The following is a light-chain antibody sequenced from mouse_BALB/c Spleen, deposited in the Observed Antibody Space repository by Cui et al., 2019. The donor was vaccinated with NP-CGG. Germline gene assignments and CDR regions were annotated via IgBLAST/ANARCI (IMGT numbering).Light chain of an antibody. V-gene: IGLV1*01. CDR1: SGAVTTSNY. J-gene: IGLJ1*01. CDR3: ALWYSNHWV. Sequence: QAVATQDSALTTSPGETVTLTCRSSSGAVTTSNYANWVQEKPDHLFTGLIGGTNNRVPGVPARFSGSLIGDKAALTITGAQTEDEAIYFCALWYSNHWVFGGGTKLTVL. CDR2: GTN.